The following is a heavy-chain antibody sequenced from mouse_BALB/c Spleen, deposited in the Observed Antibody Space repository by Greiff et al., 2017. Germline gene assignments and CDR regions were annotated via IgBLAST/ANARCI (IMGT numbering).Heavy chain of an antibody. CDR2: ISSGGSYT. CDR3: AREVDGYLDY. V-gene: IGHV5-9-3*01. J-gene: IGHJ2*01. Sequence: EVKLMESGGGLVKPGGSLKLSCAASGFTFSSYAMSWVRQTPEKRLEWVATISSGGSYTYYPDSVKGRFTISRDNAKNTLYLQMSSLRSEDTAMYYCAREVDGYLDYWGQGTTLTVSS. D-gene: IGHD2-3*01. CDR1: GFTFSSYA.